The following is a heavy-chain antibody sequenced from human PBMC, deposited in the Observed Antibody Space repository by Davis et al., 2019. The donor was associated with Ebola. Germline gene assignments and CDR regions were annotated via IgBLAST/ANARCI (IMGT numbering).Heavy chain of an antibody. V-gene: IGHV4-4*02. J-gene: IGHJ5*02. CDR3: ARSPGIARYNWFDP. D-gene: IGHD6-13*01. CDR2: IYHSGST. Sequence: SETLSLTCAVSGGSISSSNWWSWVRQPPGKGLEWIGEIYHSGSTTYNPSLKSRVTISVDTSKNQFSLKLSSVTAADTAVYYCARSPGIARYNWFDPWGQGTLVTVSS. CDR1: GGSISSSNW.